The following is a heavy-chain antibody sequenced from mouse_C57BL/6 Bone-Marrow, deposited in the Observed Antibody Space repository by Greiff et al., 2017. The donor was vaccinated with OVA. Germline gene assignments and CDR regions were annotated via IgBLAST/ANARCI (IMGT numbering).Heavy chain of an antibody. Sequence: QVQLQQSGPGLVQPSQSLSITCTVSGFSLTSYGVHWVRQSPGKGLEWLGVIWSGGSTDYNAAFISRLSISKDNSKSQVFFKMNSLQADDTAIYYCASSYYYGLYYFDYWGQGTTLTVSS. CDR1: GFSLTSYG. J-gene: IGHJ2*01. V-gene: IGHV2-2*01. D-gene: IGHD1-1*01. CDR2: IWSGGST. CDR3: ASSYYYGLYYFDY.